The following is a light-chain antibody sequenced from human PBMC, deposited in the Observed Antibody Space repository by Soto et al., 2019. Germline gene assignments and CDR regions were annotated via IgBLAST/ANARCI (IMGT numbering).Light chain of an antibody. V-gene: IGLV2-14*01. CDR1: SSDVGGYNY. CDR3: SSYTSSSTRGV. J-gene: IGLJ3*02. Sequence: QSALTQPASVCGSPGQSITISCTGTSSDVGGYNYVSWYQQHPGKAPKLMIYEVSNRPSGVSNRFSGSKSGNTASLTISGLQAEDEADYYCSSYTSSSTRGVFGGGTKLTVL. CDR2: EVS.